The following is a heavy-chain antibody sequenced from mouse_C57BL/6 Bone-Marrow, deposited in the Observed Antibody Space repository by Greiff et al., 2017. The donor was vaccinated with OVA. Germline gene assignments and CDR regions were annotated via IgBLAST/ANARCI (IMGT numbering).Heavy chain of an antibody. CDR1: GYTFTSYW. D-gene: IGHD1-1*01. CDR3: TPLITTVVATEGY. V-gene: IGHV1-5*01. J-gene: IGHJ2*01. CDR2: IYPGNSDT. Sequence: EVQLQQSGTVLARPGASVKMSCKTSGYTFTSYWMHWVKQRPGQGLEWIGAIYPGNSDTSYNQKFKGKAKLTAVTSASTAYMELSSLTNEDSAVYYCTPLITTVVATEGYWGQGTTLTVSS.